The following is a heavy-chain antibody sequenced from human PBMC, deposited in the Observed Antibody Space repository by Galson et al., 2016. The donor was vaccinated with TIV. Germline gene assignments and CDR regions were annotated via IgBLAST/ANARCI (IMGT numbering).Heavy chain of an antibody. CDR3: ARGSITMVRGENWFDS. CDR2: TTSSSTYI. V-gene: IGHV3-21*01. CDR1: GFTFRNYR. D-gene: IGHD3-10*01. Sequence: SLRLSCAASGFTFRNYRMNWVRQAPGKGLEWVSSTTSSSTYISYADSVKGRFTISRDNGKNSLYLQMNSLRAEDTAVYYCARGSITMVRGENWFDSWGQGTLVTVSS. J-gene: IGHJ5*01.